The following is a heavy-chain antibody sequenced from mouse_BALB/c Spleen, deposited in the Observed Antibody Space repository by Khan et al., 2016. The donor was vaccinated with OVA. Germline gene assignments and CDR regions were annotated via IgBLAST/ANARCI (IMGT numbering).Heavy chain of an antibody. V-gene: IGHV1-9*01. Sequence: QVQLQQPGAELMKPGASVKISCKATGYTFSSYWLEWVKQRPGHGLEWIGEILPGSGSRNYNEKFKGKATFTADISSKTTYMQLSSLTSEDSAVYYCERGNYGSRDYFDYWGQGTTLTVSS. CDR3: ERGNYGSRDYFDY. J-gene: IGHJ2*01. CDR1: GYTFSSYW. D-gene: IGHD1-1*01. CDR2: ILPGSGSR.